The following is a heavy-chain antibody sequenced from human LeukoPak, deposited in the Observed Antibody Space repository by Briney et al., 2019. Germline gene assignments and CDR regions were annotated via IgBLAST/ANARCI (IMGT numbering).Heavy chain of an antibody. V-gene: IGHV5-51*01. CDR1: GYSFTSYW. J-gene: IGHJ4*02. CDR3: ARFPFYHLMDQKIAVAALYFDY. D-gene: IGHD6-19*01. CDR2: IYPGDSDT. Sequence: GESLKISCKGSGYSFTSYWIGWVRQMPGKGLEWMGTIYPGDSDTRYSPSFQGQVAISADKSISTAYLQWSSLKASDTAMCYCARFPFYHLMDQKIAVAALYFDYWGQGTLVTVSS.